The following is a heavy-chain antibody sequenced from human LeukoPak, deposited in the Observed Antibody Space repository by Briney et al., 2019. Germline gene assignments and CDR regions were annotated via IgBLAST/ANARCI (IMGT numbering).Heavy chain of an antibody. Sequence: DPSQTLSLTCTVSGGSISSGSYYWSWIRQPAGKGLEWIGNIYYSGSTYYNPSLKSRVTISVDTSKNQFSLKLSSVTAADTAVYYCARDPGYVFYYFDYWGQGTLVTVSS. V-gene: IGHV4-61*09. CDR2: IYYSGST. J-gene: IGHJ4*02. D-gene: IGHD5-12*01. CDR1: GGSISSGSYY. CDR3: ARDPGYVFYYFDY.